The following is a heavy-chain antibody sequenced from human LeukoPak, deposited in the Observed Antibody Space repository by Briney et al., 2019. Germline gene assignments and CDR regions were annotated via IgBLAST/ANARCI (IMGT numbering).Heavy chain of an antibody. J-gene: IGHJ4*02. D-gene: IGHD2-2*02. Sequence: SETLSLTCTVSGGSISSYYWSWIRQPPGKGLEWIGRIYTSGSTNYNPSLKSRVTISVDTSKNQFSLKLSSVTAADTAVYYCARVGVGCSSTSCYNFDYWGQGTLVTVSS. CDR2: IYTSGST. CDR1: GGSISSYY. V-gene: IGHV4-4*08. CDR3: ARVGVGCSSTSCYNFDY.